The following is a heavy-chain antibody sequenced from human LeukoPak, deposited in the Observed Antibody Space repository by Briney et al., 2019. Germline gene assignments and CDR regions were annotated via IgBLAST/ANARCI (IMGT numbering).Heavy chain of an antibody. Sequence: GGSLRLSCAASGFTVSSNYMSWVRQAPGKGLEWVSAISGSGGSTYYADSVKGRFTISRDNSKNTLYLQMNSLRAEDTAVYYCAKDRKQLVLGQGVLWGQGTLVTVSS. J-gene: IGHJ4*02. D-gene: IGHD6-6*01. CDR1: GFTVSSNY. V-gene: IGHV3-23*01. CDR3: AKDRKQLVLGQGVL. CDR2: ISGSGGST.